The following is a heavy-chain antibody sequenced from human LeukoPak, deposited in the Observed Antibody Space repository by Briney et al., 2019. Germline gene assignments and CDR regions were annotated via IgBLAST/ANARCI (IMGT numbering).Heavy chain of an antibody. CDR3: AREETIFGVVIAPAYYYYGMDV. Sequence: ASVKVSCKASGYTFTTYAMHWVRQAPGQGLEWMGWINAGNGNTKYSQKFQGRVTITRDTSASTAYMELSSLRSEDTAVYYCAREETIFGVVIAPAYYYYGMDVWGQGTTVTVSS. V-gene: IGHV1-3*01. CDR1: GYTFTTYA. J-gene: IGHJ6*02. D-gene: IGHD3-3*01. CDR2: INAGNGNT.